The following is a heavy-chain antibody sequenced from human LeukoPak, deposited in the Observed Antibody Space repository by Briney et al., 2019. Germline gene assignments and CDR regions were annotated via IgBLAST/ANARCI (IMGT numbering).Heavy chain of an antibody. CDR1: GGSIGSYY. V-gene: IGHV4-59*08. J-gene: IGHJ6*02. CDR3: ARQLRYFDSHMDV. Sequence: SETLSLTCTVSGGSIGSYYWSWIRQPPGKGLEWIGYIYYSGSTNYNPSLKSRVTISVDTSKNQFSLKLSSVTAADTAVYYCARQLRYFDSHMDVWGQGTTVTVSS. D-gene: IGHD3-9*01. CDR2: IYYSGST.